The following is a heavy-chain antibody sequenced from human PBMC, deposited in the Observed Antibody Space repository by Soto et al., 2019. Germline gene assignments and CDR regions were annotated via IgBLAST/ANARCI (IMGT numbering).Heavy chain of an antibody. CDR3: ARNEGYSSSWVSMSYGMDV. J-gene: IGHJ6*02. D-gene: IGHD6-13*01. V-gene: IGHV1-2*04. Sequence: QVQLVQSGAEVKKPGASVKVSCKASGYTFTGYYMHWVRQAPGQGLEWMGWINPDSGGTNYAQRFQGWVTMTRETSISTAYIELSRQRSDDTAVYYCARNEGYSSSWVSMSYGMDVWGQGTTVTVSS. CDR1: GYTFTGYY. CDR2: INPDSGGT.